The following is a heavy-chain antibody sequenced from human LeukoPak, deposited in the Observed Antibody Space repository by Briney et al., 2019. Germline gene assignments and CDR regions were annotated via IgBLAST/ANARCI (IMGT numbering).Heavy chain of an antibody. CDR3: XXXFTAAGSLYAFDI. D-gene: IGHD6-13*01. CDR2: ISWNSGSI. J-gene: IGHJ3*02. V-gene: IGHV3-9*03. CDR1: GFTCDDSA. Sequence: GGSLRLFCAASGFTCDDSAVHWVRQALVQGLEWVSGISWNSGSIGYADSVKGRFTNFTVNAIDSLYLLMSSLIPGDMAWYFGXXXFTAAGSLYAFDIWRQCTMVTVSS.